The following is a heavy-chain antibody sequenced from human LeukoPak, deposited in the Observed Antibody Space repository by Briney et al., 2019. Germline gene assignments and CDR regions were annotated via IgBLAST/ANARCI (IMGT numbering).Heavy chain of an antibody. CDR3: ATLAAHYYGSAYGMDV. D-gene: IGHD3-10*01. J-gene: IGHJ6*02. CDR2: ISGNGGST. CDR1: GFTFSNYA. Sequence: PGGSLRLSCAASGFTFSNYAMNWVRQAPGKGLEWVSGISGNGGSTYYADSVKGRFTISRDNSKNTLSLQMNSLRAEDTAVYYCATLAAHYYGSAYGMDVRGQGTTVTVSS. V-gene: IGHV3-23*01.